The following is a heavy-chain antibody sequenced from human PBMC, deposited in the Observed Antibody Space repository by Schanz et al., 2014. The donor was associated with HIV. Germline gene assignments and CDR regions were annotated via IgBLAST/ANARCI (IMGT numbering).Heavy chain of an antibody. D-gene: IGHD1-20*01. Sequence: EVQLVQSGGGLVQPGRSLRLSCAASGFTFDDYAMHWVRQAPGKGLEWVSGISWNSGSIGYADSVKGRFTISRDNANNSLYLQMNSLRTEDTALYYCSKDPGYNWDALGMDVWGQGTTVTVPS. CDR3: SKDPGYNWDALGMDV. CDR2: ISWNSGSI. J-gene: IGHJ6*02. V-gene: IGHV3-9*01. CDR1: GFTFDDYA.